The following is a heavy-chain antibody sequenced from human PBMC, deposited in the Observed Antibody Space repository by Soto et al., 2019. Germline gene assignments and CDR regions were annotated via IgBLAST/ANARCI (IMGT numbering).Heavy chain of an antibody. D-gene: IGHD5-12*01. V-gene: IGHV3-15*07. CDR1: GLTFSNAW. CDR2: IKSKTDGGTT. CDR3: TTDMSGYVLFDY. Sequence: PGGSLRLSCAASGLTFSNAWMNWVRQAPGKGLEWVGRIKSKTDGGTTDYAAPVKGRFTISRDDSKNTLYLQMNSLKTEDTAVYYCTTDMSGYVLFDYWGQGTLVTVSS. J-gene: IGHJ4*02.